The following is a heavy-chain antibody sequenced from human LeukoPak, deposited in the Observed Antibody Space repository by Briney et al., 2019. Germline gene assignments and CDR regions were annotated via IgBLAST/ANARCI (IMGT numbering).Heavy chain of an antibody. CDR1: GLTFNNYA. J-gene: IGHJ6*02. D-gene: IGHD3-16*01. CDR2: ISKSGDHT. V-gene: IGHV3-23*01. Sequence: LVGSLRLSCAVSGLTFNNYAMSWVRQAPGKGLEWVSAISKSGDHTYYAASAKGRFTIYRDNSKNTQYLQMNSLRAEDTAVYYCATSWGPDTSAFRWGRDGMDVWGQGTTVTVSS. CDR3: ATSWGPDTSAFRWGRDGMDV.